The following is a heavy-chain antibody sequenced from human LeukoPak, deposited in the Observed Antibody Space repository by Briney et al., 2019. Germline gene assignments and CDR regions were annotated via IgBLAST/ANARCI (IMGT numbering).Heavy chain of an antibody. D-gene: IGHD6-13*01. V-gene: IGHV3-21*01. CDR1: GFTFSSYS. J-gene: IGHJ3*02. CDR3: ARALRSRVDAFDI. Sequence: GGSLRLSCAASGFTFSSYSMNWVRQAPGKGLEWVSSISSSSSYIYYADSVKGRFTISRDNAKNSLYLQMNSLRAEDTAVYYCARALRSRVDAFDIWGQGTMVTVSS. CDR2: ISSSSSYI.